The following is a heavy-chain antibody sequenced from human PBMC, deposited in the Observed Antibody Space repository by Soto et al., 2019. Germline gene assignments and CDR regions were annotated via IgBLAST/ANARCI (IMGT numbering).Heavy chain of an antibody. CDR2: IYYSGST. Sequence: SETLSLTCTVSGGSISSSSYYWGWIRQPPGKGLEWIGSIYYSGSTYYNPSLKSRVTISVDTSKNQFSLKLSSVTAADTAVYYCARNIVVVVAASDYYCDYWGQGTLVSVS. CDR3: ARNIVVVVAASDYYCDY. D-gene: IGHD2-15*01. V-gene: IGHV4-39*01. CDR1: GGSISSSSYY. J-gene: IGHJ4*02.